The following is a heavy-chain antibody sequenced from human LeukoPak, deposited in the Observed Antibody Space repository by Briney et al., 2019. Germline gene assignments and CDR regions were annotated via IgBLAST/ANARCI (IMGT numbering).Heavy chain of an antibody. CDR1: GGTFSSYA. D-gene: IGHD2-15*01. J-gene: IGHJ4*02. CDR2: IIPIFGTA. V-gene: IGHV1-69*06. Sequence: SVKVSCKASGGTFSSYAISWVRQAPGQGLEWMGGIIPIFGTANYAQKFQGRVTITADKSMSTAYMELSSLRSEDTAVYYCAREGRIFPQGFDYWGQGTLVTVSS. CDR3: AREGRIFPQGFDY.